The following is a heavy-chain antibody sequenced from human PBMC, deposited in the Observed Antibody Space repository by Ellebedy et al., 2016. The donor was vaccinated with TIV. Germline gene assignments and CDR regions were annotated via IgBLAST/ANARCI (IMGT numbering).Heavy chain of an antibody. V-gene: IGHV3-30*03. CDR1: GFTFGDYW. CDR2: ISYDGSSK. D-gene: IGHD2-15*01. CDR3: ARDHHCVGGRCYSV. J-gene: IGHJ4*02. Sequence: GESLKISCAASGFTFGDYWMSSVRQAPGKGLELVAVISYDGSSKYYADSVKGRFTISRDNSNNTVYIQMNSLRVEDTAVYYCARDHHCVGGRCYSVWGQGTLVTVSS.